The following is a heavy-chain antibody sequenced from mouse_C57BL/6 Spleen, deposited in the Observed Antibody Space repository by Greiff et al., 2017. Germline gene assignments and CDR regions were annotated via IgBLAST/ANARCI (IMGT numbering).Heavy chain of an antibody. CDR1: GYTFTSYW. D-gene: IGHD1-1*02. CDR3: ASGGYYAMDY. CDR2: IDPSDSNT. Sequence: QVQLQQPGAELVKPGASVKLSCKASGYTFTSYWMQWVKQRPGQGLEWIGEIDPSDSNTNYNQKFKGKATLTVDTSSSTAYMQLSSLTSEDSAVYDYASGGYYAMDYWGQGTSVTVSS. J-gene: IGHJ4*01. V-gene: IGHV1-50*01.